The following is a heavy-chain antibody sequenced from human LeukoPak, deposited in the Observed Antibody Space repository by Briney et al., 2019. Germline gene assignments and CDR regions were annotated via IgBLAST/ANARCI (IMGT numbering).Heavy chain of an antibody. CDR1: GFTFSRYS. J-gene: IGHJ4*02. V-gene: IGHV3-21*01. D-gene: IGHD2-2*01. Sequence: GGSLRLSCAASGFTFSRYSMNWVRQAPGKGLEWVSSISSSSSFIYYADSVKGRFTISRDNAKNSLYLQKNSLRAEDTAVYYCARDPPLGSCSTISCPHLDYWGQGTLVTVSS. CDR3: ARDPPLGSCSTISCPHLDY. CDR2: ISSSSSFI.